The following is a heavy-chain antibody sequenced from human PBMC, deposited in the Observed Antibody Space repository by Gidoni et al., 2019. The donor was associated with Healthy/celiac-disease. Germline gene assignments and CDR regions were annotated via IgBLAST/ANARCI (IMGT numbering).Heavy chain of an antibody. Sequence: EVQLVESGGGLVQPGGSLRLSCAASGFPFSSYSMNWVRQAPGKGLEWFSYISSSSSTIYYADSVKGRFTISRDNAKNSLYLQMNSLRDEDTAVYYCARESRGLSSGSLFFDYWGQGTLVTVSS. V-gene: IGHV3-48*02. CDR3: ARESRGLSSGSLFFDY. D-gene: IGHD3-22*01. J-gene: IGHJ4*02. CDR2: ISSSSSTI. CDR1: GFPFSSYS.